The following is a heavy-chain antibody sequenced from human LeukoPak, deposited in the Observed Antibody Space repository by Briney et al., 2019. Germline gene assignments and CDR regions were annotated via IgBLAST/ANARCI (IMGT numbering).Heavy chain of an antibody. CDR3: ARAHSSSYIYYYYGMGV. CDR1: GGSFSGYY. CDR2: INHSGST. D-gene: IGHD6-6*01. V-gene: IGHV4-34*01. Sequence: SETLSLTCAVYGGSFSGYYWSWIRQPPGKGLEWIGEINHSGSTNYNPSLKSRVTISVDTSKNQFSLKLSSVTAADTAVYYCARAHSSSYIYYYYGMGVWGQGTTVTVSS. J-gene: IGHJ6*02.